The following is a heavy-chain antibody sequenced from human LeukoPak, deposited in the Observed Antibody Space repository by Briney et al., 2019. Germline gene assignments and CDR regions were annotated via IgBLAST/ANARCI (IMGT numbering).Heavy chain of an antibody. CDR3: AREEHRLAAAGTSAFDL. V-gene: IGHV3-74*01. J-gene: IGHJ3*01. CDR1: GFTFSENW. D-gene: IGHD6-13*01. CDR2: INRDGGLT. Sequence: GGSLRLSCVASGFTFSENWMHWVRQAPGKGLAWVSHINRDGGLTNYADSVKGRFTISRDNARNTVYLQMSSLRVEDTAIYFCAREEHRLAAAGTSAFDLGGQGTLVTVSP.